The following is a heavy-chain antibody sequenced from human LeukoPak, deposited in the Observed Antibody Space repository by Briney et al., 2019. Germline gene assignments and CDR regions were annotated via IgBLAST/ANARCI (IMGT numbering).Heavy chain of an antibody. V-gene: IGHV3-21*01. Sequence: PGGSLRLSCAASGFTFSYYSMNWVRQAPGKGLEWVSSMSTISGLIYYADSVEGRFTVTSDNANNSLYPQMNSTRADAAADYYFARDFDFCTSGAGFWGQGILVTVSS. D-gene: IGHD6-13*01. CDR3: ARDFDFCTSGAGF. CDR1: GFTFSYYS. J-gene: IGHJ4*01. CDR2: MSTISGLI.